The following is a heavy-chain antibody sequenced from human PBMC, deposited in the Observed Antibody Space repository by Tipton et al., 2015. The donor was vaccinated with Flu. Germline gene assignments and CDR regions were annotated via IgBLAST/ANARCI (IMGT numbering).Heavy chain of an antibody. Sequence: QSGAEVKTPGASVKVSCKASGYTFTSYNMHWVRQAPGQGLEWMGIIYPAGGGISYAQKFQGRVIMTGDKSTGTVHMELSSLRSDDTAMYYCARDKGGGTYTFDVWGQGTMVTVSS. CDR2: IYPAGGGI. V-gene: IGHV1-46*01. J-gene: IGHJ3*01. CDR3: ARDKGGGTYTFDV. D-gene: IGHD1-1*01. CDR1: GYTFTSYN.